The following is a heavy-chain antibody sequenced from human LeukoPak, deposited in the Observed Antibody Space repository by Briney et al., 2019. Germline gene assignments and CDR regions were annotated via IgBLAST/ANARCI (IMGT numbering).Heavy chain of an antibody. D-gene: IGHD6-13*01. CDR2: ISSSSSYT. Sequence: GGSLRLSCAASGFTFSDYYMSWIRQAPGKGLEWVSYISSSSSYTNYADSVKGRFTISRDNAKNSLYLQMNSLRAEDTAVYYCARQNSSSWYHYYYYYYGMDVWGKGTTVTVCS. V-gene: IGHV3-11*06. CDR3: ARQNSSSWYHYYYYYYGMDV. CDR1: GFTFSDYY. J-gene: IGHJ6*04.